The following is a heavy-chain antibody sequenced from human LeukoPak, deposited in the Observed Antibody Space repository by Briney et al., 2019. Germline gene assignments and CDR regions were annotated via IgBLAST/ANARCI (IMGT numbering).Heavy chain of an antibody. Sequence: SVNVSCKASGGTFSSYAISWVRQAPGQGLEWMGGIIPIFGTANYAQKFQGRVTITTDESTSTAYMELSSLRSEDTAVYYCARKGVLRSVLGAFDIWGQGAMVTVSS. CDR2: IIPIFGTA. J-gene: IGHJ3*02. V-gene: IGHV1-69*05. CDR3: ARKGVLRSVLGAFDI. D-gene: IGHD3-3*01. CDR1: GGTFSSYA.